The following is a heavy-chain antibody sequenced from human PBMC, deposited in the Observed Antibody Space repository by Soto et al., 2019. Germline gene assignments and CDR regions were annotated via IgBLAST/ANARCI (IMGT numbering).Heavy chain of an antibody. J-gene: IGHJ6*04. Sequence: GGSLRLSCAASGFTFSNAWMNWVRQAPGKGLEWVGRIKSKTDGGTTDYAAPVKGRFTISRDDSKNTLYLQMNSLKTEDTAVYYCNTDKLTYSWNPDDSYYYGMDFWGKGTTVTVSS. V-gene: IGHV3-15*07. CDR2: IKSKTDGGTT. CDR1: GFTFSNAW. CDR3: NTDKLTYSWNPDDSYYYGMDF. D-gene: IGHD1-20*01.